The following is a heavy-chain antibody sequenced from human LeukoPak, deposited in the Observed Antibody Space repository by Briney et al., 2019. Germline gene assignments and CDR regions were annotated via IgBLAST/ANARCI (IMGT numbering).Heavy chain of an antibody. CDR1: GYTFTGYY. CDR2: INPNSGGT. V-gene: IGHV1-2*02. Sequence: ASVTVSCKASGYTFTGYYMHWVRQAPGQGLEWMGWINPNSGGTNYAQKFQGRVTMTRDTSISTAYMELSRLRSDDTAVYYCARSSSWNDGLNFDYWGQGTLVTVSS. D-gene: IGHD1-1*01. CDR3: ARSSSWNDGLNFDY. J-gene: IGHJ4*02.